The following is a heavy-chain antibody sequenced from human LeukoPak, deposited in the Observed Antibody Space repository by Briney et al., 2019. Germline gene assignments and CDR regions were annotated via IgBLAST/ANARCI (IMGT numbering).Heavy chain of an antibody. V-gene: IGHV1-69*04. CDR3: ARATYYYDSSGYYQITEFDY. CDR1: GGTFSSYA. Sequence: ASVKVSCEASGGTFSSYAISWVRQAPGQGLEWMGRIIPILGIASYAQKFQGRVTITADKSTSTAYMELSSLRSEDTAVYYCARATYYYDSSGYYQITEFDYWGQGTLVTVSS. D-gene: IGHD3-22*01. J-gene: IGHJ4*02. CDR2: IIPILGIA.